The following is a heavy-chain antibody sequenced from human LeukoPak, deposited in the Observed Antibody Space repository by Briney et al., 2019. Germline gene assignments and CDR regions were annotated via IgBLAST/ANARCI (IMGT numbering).Heavy chain of an antibody. CDR2: IYYSGST. CDR1: GGSSSSYY. J-gene: IGHJ5*02. V-gene: IGHV4-59*12. Sequence: SETLSLTCTVSGGSSSSYYWSWIRQPPGKGLEWIGYIYYSGSTNYNPSLKSRVTISVDTSKNQFSLQLNSVTPEDTAVYYCARDPAILGYCSGGSCYSGWFDPWGQGTLVTVSS. CDR3: ARDPAILGYCSGGSCYSGWFDP. D-gene: IGHD2-15*01.